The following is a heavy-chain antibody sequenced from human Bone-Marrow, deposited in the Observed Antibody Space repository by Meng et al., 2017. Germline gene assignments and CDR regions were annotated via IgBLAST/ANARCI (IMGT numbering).Heavy chain of an antibody. Sequence: ASVKVSCKASGYTFTSYAMHWVRQAPGQGLEWMGIINPSGGSTSYAQKFQGRVTMTRDTSTSTVYMELSSLRSEDTAVYYCAREHLMKRDGYNFDYWGQGTLVTVSS. CDR1: GYTFTSYA. V-gene: IGHV1-46*01. CDR3: AREHLMKRDGYNFDY. D-gene: IGHD5-24*01. CDR2: INPSGGST. J-gene: IGHJ4*02.